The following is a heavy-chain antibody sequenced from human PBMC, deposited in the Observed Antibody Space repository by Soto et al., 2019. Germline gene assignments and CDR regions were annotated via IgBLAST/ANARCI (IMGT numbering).Heavy chain of an antibody. D-gene: IGHD3-3*01. V-gene: IGHV4-39*01. CDR3: ASNSYYDFWSGPYGDY. Sequence: SETXSLTCTVSGGSIRSSSYYWGWIRQPPGKGLEWIGSIYYSGSTYYNPSLKSRVTISVDTSKNQFSLKLSSVTAADTAVYYCASNSYYDFWSGPYGDYWGQGTLVTGSS. CDR2: IYYSGST. J-gene: IGHJ4*02. CDR1: GGSIRSSSYY.